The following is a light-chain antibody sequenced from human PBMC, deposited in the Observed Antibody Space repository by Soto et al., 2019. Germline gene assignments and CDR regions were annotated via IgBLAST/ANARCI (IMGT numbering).Light chain of an antibody. CDR1: QSLVHSDGHTY. CDR2: EVS. CDR3: MQTTQFPLT. J-gene: IGKJ4*01. Sequence: DIVLTQTPLSSPVTLGQPASISCRSSQSLVHSDGHTYLNWLQQRPGQPPRLLIYEVSNRFSGVPDRFSGSGAGTDFTLEISRVEAEDVGVYYCMQTTQFPLTFGGGTKVEIK. V-gene: IGKV2-24*01.